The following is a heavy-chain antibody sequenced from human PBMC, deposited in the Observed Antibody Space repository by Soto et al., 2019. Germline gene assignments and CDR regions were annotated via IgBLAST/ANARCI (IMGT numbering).Heavy chain of an antibody. CDR3: ARVPRYTSDIVEVTAVMDEEWFDP. Sequence: QVHLVQSGAEVKKPGASVKVSCKSSGYIFMNYAIHWVRQAPGQGFEWMGWIHAGDGKTKYPQSLQGRVTITRDTSASKVCMALSGLTSEDTAVYYCARVPRYTSDIVEVTAVMDEEWFDPWGQGTLVTVSS. D-gene: IGHD2-2*01. V-gene: IGHV1-3*01. CDR1: GYIFMNYA. J-gene: IGHJ5*02. CDR2: IHAGDGKT.